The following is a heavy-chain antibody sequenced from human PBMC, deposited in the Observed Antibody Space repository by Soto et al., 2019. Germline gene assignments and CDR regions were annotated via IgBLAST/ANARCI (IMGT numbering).Heavy chain of an antibody. CDR3: ARGGKEFLVAAAGAVNWFDP. Sequence: SETLSLTCTVSGGSISSYYWSWIRQPPGKGLEWIGYIYYSGSTNYNPSLKSRVTISVDTSKSQFSLKLSSVTAADTAVYYCARGGKEFLVAAAGAVNWFDPWGQGTLVTVSS. D-gene: IGHD6-13*01. J-gene: IGHJ5*02. CDR2: IYYSGST. CDR1: GGSISSYY. V-gene: IGHV4-59*01.